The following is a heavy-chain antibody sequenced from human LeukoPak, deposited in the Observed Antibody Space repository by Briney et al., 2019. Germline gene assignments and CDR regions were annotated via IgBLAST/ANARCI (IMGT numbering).Heavy chain of an antibody. J-gene: IGHJ3*02. D-gene: IGHD2-15*01. Sequence: PGGSLRLSCAASGFTFSSYSMNWVRQAPGKGLEWIGSIYYSGSTYYNPSLKSRVTISVDTSKNQFSLKLSSVTAADTAVYYCAREVEDTTQSAFDIWGQGTMVTVSS. CDR1: GFTFSSYS. CDR3: AREVEDTTQSAFDI. V-gene: IGHV4-39*07. CDR2: IYYSGST.